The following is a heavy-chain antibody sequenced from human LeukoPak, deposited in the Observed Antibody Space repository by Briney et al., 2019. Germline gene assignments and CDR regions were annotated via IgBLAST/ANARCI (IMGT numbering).Heavy chain of an antibody. V-gene: IGHV3-23*01. Sequence: GGSLSLSCAASGFTFSSYAMSWVRQAPGKGLEWVSPISGGGGGTDYADSVKGRFTISRDNSKNTLYLQMNSLRAEDTAVYYCAKGSYYDISGPFDYWGQGTLVTVSS. D-gene: IGHD3-22*01. J-gene: IGHJ4*02. CDR3: AKGSYYDISGPFDY. CDR1: GFTFSSYA. CDR2: ISGGGGGT.